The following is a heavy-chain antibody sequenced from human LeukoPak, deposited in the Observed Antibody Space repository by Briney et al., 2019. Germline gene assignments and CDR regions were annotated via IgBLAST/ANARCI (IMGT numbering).Heavy chain of an antibody. D-gene: IGHD3-22*01. CDR3: ARDFGNYYDSSGPPTFDY. CDR1: GFTFSSYD. V-gene: IGHV3-74*01. J-gene: IGHJ4*02. CDR2: INSDGRST. Sequence: GGSLRLSCAASGFTFSSYDMHWVRQAPGRGLVWVSRINSDGRSTSYADSVKGRFTISRDNAKNTLYLQMNSLRAEDTAVYYCARDFGNYYDSSGPPTFDYWGQGTLVTVSS.